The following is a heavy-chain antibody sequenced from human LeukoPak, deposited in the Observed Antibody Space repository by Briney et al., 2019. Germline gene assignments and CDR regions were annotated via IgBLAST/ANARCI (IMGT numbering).Heavy chain of an antibody. V-gene: IGHV4-31*03. CDR3: ARVQGYCSSTSCSFDP. Sequence: SETLSLTCTVSGGSISSGGYYWSWIRQHPGKGLEWIGYIYYSGSTYYNPSLESRVTISVDTSKNQFSLKLSSVTAADTAVYYCARVQGYCSSTSCSFDPWGQGTLVTVSS. J-gene: IGHJ5*02. D-gene: IGHD2-2*01. CDR2: IYYSGST. CDR1: GGSISSGGYY.